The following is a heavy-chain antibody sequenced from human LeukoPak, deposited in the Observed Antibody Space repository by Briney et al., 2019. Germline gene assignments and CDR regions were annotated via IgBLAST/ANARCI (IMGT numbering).Heavy chain of an antibody. J-gene: IGHJ4*02. CDR3: AKDSSSSIHPTGYFDY. Sequence: GGSLRLSCAASGFTFSSYAMSWVRQAPGKGLEWVSAISGSGGSTYYADSVKGRFTISRDNSKNTLYLQMNSLRAEDTAVYYCAKDSSSSIHPTGYFDYWGQGTLVTVSS. V-gene: IGHV3-23*01. CDR2: ISGSGGST. CDR1: GFTFSSYA. D-gene: IGHD6-13*01.